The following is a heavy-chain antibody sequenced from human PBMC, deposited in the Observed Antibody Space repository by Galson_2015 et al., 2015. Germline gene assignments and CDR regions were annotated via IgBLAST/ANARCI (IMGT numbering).Heavy chain of an antibody. J-gene: IGHJ6*02. CDR1: GFTFSSYA. V-gene: IGHV3-30*18. CDR2: ISYDGSNK. CDR3: AKVRVYYYYYGMDV. Sequence: SLRLSCAASGFTFSSYAMSWVRQAPGKGLEWLAVISYDGSNKYYADSVKGRFTISRDNSKNTLYLQMNSLRAEDTAVYYCAKVRVYYYYYGMDVWGQGTTVTVSS. D-gene: IGHD4-17*01.